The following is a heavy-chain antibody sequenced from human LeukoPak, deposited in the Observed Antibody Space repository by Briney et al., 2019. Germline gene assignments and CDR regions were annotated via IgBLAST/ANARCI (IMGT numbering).Heavy chain of an antibody. V-gene: IGHV3-23*01. CDR1: GFTFSSYA. Sequence: PGGSLRLSRAASGFTFSSYAMSWVRQAPGKGLEWVSAISGSGGSTYYADSVKGRFTISRDNSKNTLYLQMNSLRAEDTAVYYCAKLGHYCSTTSCPDWWGQGTLVTVSS. CDR3: AKLGHYCSTTSCPDW. J-gene: IGHJ4*02. D-gene: IGHD2-2*01. CDR2: ISGSGGST.